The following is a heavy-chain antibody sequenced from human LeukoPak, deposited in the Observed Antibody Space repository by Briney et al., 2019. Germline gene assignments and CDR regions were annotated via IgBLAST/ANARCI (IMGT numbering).Heavy chain of an antibody. V-gene: IGHV3-11*01. D-gene: IGHD3-10*01. J-gene: IGHJ4*02. CDR3: ARDMHYSADY. CDR1: GFTFSDYY. Sequence: GGSLRLSCAASGFTFSDYYMSWVRQTPEKGLEWISYITSSGGTTYYADSVKGRFTISRDNAKNSLFLQMNSLRADDTAVYYCARDMHYSADYWGQGTLVTVSS. CDR2: ITSSGGTT.